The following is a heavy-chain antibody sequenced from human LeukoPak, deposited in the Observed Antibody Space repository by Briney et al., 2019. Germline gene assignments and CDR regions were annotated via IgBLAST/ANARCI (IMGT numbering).Heavy chain of an antibody. CDR3: ARGRLSDFWSGYYWRNWFDP. D-gene: IGHD3-3*01. J-gene: IGHJ5*02. CDR1: GGTFSSYA. Sequence: ASVKVSCKASGGTFSSYAINWVRQATGQGLEWMGWMNPNSGNTGYAQKFQGRVTMTRNTSISTAYMELSSLRSEDTAVYYCARGRLSDFWSGYYWRNWFDPWGQGTLVTVSS. V-gene: IGHV1-8*02. CDR2: MNPNSGNT.